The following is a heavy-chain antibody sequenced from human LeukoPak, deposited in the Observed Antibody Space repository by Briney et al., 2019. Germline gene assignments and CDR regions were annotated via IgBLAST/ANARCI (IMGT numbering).Heavy chain of an antibody. J-gene: IGHJ4*02. Sequence: SQTLSLTCTVSGGSISSGRYYWSWIRQPPGKGLEWIGYIYYSGSTNYNPSLKSRVTISVDTSKNQFSLKLSSVTAADTAVYYCAREGAMVTGFDYWGQGTLVTVSS. V-gene: IGHV4-61*01. CDR1: GGSISSGRYY. D-gene: IGHD5-18*01. CDR3: AREGAMVTGFDY. CDR2: IYYSGST.